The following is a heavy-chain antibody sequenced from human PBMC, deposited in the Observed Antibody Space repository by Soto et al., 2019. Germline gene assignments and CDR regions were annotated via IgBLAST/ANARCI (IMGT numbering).Heavy chain of an antibody. V-gene: IGHV3-7*03. Sequence: GGSLRLSCAASGFTFSSYGMSWVRQAPGKGLEWVANIKQDGSEEYYVDSVKGRFTISRDNAKNSLYLQMNSLRAEDTAVYYCAREGFIAARPIDYWGQGTLVTVSS. CDR1: GFTFSSYG. D-gene: IGHD6-6*01. CDR2: IKQDGSEE. J-gene: IGHJ4*02. CDR3: AREGFIAARPIDY.